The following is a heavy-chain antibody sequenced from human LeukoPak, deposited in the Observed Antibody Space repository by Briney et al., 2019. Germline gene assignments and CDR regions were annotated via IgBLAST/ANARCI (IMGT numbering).Heavy chain of an antibody. CDR2: INHSGSA. CDR3: ARGSSPPQKYSGYDVGYYYGMDV. D-gene: IGHD5-12*01. Sequence: PSETLSLTCAVYGGSFSGYYWSWIRQPPGKGPEWIGEINHSGSANYNPSLKSRVTISVDTSKNQFSLKLSSVTAADTAVYYCARGSSPPQKYSGYDVGYYYGMDVWGQGTTVTVSS. J-gene: IGHJ6*02. V-gene: IGHV4-34*01. CDR1: GGSFSGYY.